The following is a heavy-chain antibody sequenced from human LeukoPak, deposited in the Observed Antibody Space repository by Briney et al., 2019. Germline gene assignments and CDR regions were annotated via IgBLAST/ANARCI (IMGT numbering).Heavy chain of an antibody. V-gene: IGHV5-51*01. CDR3: ARTNMVRGVIIGRATYYMDV. CDR1: GYSFTSYW. D-gene: IGHD3-10*01. J-gene: IGHJ6*03. CDR2: IYPGDSDT. Sequence: GEALQISCKGSGYSFTSYWIGWVRQVPGKGLEWMGIIYPGDSDTRYSPSFQGQVTISADKSISTAYLQWSSLKASDTAMYYCARTNMVRGVIIGRATYYMDVWGKGTTVTVSS.